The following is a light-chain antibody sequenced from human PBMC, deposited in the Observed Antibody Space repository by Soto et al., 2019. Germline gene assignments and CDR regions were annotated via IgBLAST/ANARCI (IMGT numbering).Light chain of an antibody. CDR2: DAS. V-gene: IGKV3-11*01. J-gene: IGKJ1*01. CDR1: ESRNSH. Sequence: EIVLTQSPATLSLSPGERATLSCTASESRNSHLAWYQQKPGQPPRLLIYDASTRATGIPARFSGSGSGTDITLTISSLEPEDFAVYYCQQRSNWWTFGPGTKVEIK. CDR3: QQRSNWWT.